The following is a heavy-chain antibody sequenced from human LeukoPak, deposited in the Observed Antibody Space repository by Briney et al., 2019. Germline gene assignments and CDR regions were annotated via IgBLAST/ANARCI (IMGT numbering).Heavy chain of an antibody. Sequence: GGSLRLSCAASGFTFSGSAMHWVRQASGKGLEWVGRIRSKANSYATAYAASVKGRFIISRDDSKNTAYLQMNSLKTEDTAVYYCTSHYGSGSYYQIYWGQGTLVTVSS. D-gene: IGHD3-10*01. CDR2: IRSKANSYAT. V-gene: IGHV3-73*01. J-gene: IGHJ4*02. CDR1: GFTFSGSA. CDR3: TSHYGSGSYYQIY.